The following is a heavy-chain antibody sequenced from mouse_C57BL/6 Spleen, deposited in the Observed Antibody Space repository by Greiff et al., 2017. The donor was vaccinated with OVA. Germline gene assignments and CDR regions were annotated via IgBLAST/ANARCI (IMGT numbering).Heavy chain of an antibody. CDR1: GYSFTDYN. CDR2: INTNYGTT. J-gene: IGHJ3*01. D-gene: IGHD2-2*01. CDR3: AKGDGYDMGFAY. V-gene: IGHV1-39*01. Sequence: EVKLVESGPELVKPGASVKISCKASGYSFTDYNMNWVKQSNGKSLEWIGVINTNYGTTSYNQKFKGKATLTVDQSSSTAYMQLNSLTSEDSAVYYCAKGDGYDMGFAYWGQGTLVTVSA.